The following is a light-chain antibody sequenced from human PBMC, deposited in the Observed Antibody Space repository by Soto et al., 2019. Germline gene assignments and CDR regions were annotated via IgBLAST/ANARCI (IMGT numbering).Light chain of an antibody. J-gene: IGLJ1*01. CDR2: AVN. Sequence: QSALTQPPSASGSPGQSVTISCTGTSSDVGGYKYVSWYQQYPGKAPKLMIYAVNKRPPGVPDRFSGSKSGNTASLTVSGLQAEDEADYYCSSYAGSNNYVFGTGTK. V-gene: IGLV2-8*01. CDR3: SSYAGSNNYV. CDR1: SSDVGGYKY.